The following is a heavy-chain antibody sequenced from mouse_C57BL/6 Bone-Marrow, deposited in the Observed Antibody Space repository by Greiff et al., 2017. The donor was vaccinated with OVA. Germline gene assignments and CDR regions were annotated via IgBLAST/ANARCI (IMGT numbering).Heavy chain of an antibody. CDR3: ARSDDYDRGDAY. CDR1: GYTFTSYG. V-gene: IGHV1-81*01. D-gene: IGHD2-4*01. J-gene: IGHJ3*01. Sequence: QVHVKQSGAELARPGASVKLSCKASGYTFTSYGISWVKQRTGQGLEWIGEIYPRSGNTYYNEKFKGKATLTADKSSSTAYMELRSLTSEDSAVYFCARSDDYDRGDAYWGQGTLVTVSA. CDR2: IYPRSGNT.